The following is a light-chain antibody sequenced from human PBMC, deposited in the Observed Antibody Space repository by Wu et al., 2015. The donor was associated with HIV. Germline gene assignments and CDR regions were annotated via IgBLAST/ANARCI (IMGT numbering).Light chain of an antibody. CDR1: RVLLTG. Sequence: SASVETESPSTCGPVRVLLTGWPGLSRNQGKAPKFLIYKASSLESGVPSRFSGSGSGTEFTLTINSLQPDDFATYYCQQYNSNSWTFGQGTKVEIK. J-gene: IGKJ1*01. CDR2: KAS. CDR3: QQYNSNSWT. V-gene: IGKV1-5*03.